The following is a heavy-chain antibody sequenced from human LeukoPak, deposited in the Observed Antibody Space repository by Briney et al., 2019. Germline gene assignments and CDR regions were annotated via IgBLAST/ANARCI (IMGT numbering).Heavy chain of an antibody. CDR2: ISSSSSTI. CDR1: GFTFSSYS. D-gene: IGHD3-22*01. CDR3: ARGVTYYYDSSGYPWDY. Sequence: GGSLRLSCAASGFTFSSYSMNWVRQSPGKGLEWVSYISSSSSTIYYADSVKGRFTISRDNAKNSLYLQMNSLRAEDTAVYYCARGVTYYYDSSGYPWDYWGQGTLVTVSS. J-gene: IGHJ4*02. V-gene: IGHV3-48*01.